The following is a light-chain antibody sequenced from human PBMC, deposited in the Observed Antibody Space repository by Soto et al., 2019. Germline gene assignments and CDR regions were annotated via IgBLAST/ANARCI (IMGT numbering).Light chain of an antibody. Sequence: SVLTQPASVSGSPGQSITISCTGTSSDVGGYNYVSRYQQHPGKAPKLMIYDVSNRPSGVSNRSSGSKSGNTASLTISGLQAEDEADYYCSSYTSSSTLFGTGTKVTVL. V-gene: IGLV2-14*01. CDR2: DVS. CDR3: SSYTSSSTL. J-gene: IGLJ1*01. CDR1: SSDVGGYNY.